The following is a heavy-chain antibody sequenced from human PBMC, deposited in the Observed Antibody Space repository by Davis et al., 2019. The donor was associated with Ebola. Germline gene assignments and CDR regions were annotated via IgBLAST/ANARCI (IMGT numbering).Heavy chain of an antibody. D-gene: IGHD3-10*01. Sequence: GESLKISCAASGFTFSGYSMNLVRQAPGKGLEWVSYISSSSNSMYYADSVKGRFTISRDNAKNSLYMQMNSLRDEDTAVYFCARVYGSGSYSPHWGQGTQVTVSS. CDR2: ISSSSNSM. CDR3: ARVYGSGSYSPH. V-gene: IGHV3-48*02. CDR1: GFTFSGYS. J-gene: IGHJ4*02.